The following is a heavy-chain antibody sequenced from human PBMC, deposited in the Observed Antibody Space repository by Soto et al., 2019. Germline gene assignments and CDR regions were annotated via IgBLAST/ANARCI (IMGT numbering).Heavy chain of an antibody. V-gene: IGHV1-69*06. Sequence: QVQLVQSGAEVKKPGSSVKVSCKASGGTFSSYAISWVRQAPGQELDWMGGIIPIFGTANYAQKFQGRVTITADKSTSTAYMALSSLGSEDTAVYYCAITRLVSYSHRWVVPNAFDIWGQGTMVTVSS. D-gene: IGHD6-19*01. CDR3: AITRLVSYSHRWVVPNAFDI. CDR1: GGTFSSYA. J-gene: IGHJ3*02. CDR2: IIPIFGTA.